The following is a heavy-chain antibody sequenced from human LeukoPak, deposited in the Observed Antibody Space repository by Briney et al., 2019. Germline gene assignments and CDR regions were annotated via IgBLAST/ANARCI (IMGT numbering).Heavy chain of an antibody. CDR1: GYSISSGYY. J-gene: IGHJ4*02. CDR3: ARIVVVEYSSSNFDY. CDR2: IYYSGST. V-gene: IGHV4-38-2*02. Sequence: SETLSLTCTVSGYSISSGYYWGWIRQPPGKGLEWIGSIYYSGSTDYNPSLKSRVTISVDTSKNQFSLKLSSVTAADTAVYYCARIVVVEYSSSNFDYWGQGTLVTVSS. D-gene: IGHD6-6*01.